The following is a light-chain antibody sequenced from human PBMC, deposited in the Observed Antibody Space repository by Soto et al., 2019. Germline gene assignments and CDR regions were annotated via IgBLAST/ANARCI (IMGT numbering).Light chain of an antibody. J-gene: IGKJ1*01. CDR2: DAS. CDR1: QSVSSN. CDR3: QQYNNWPPTWT. V-gene: IGKV3-15*01. Sequence: EIVMTQSPGTLSLSPGERGALSCRASQSVSSNYVAWYQQKPGQPPRLLIYDASTRATDIPARFTGSGSGTEFTLTISSLQSEDFAVYYCQQYNNWPPTWTFGQGTKVDIK.